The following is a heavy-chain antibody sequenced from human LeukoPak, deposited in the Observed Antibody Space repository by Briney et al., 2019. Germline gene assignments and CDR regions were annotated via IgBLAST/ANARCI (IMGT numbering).Heavy chain of an antibody. J-gene: IGHJ4*02. Sequence: GGSLRLSCAASGFTFSSYAMSWVRQSPGKGLEWVSAISGSGGSTYYADSVKGRFTISRDNSKNTLYLQMNSLRAEDTAVYYCAKDIDILTGRDYWGQGTLVTVSS. CDR3: AKDIDILTGRDY. V-gene: IGHV3-23*01. CDR2: ISGSGGST. CDR1: GFTFSSYA. D-gene: IGHD3-9*01.